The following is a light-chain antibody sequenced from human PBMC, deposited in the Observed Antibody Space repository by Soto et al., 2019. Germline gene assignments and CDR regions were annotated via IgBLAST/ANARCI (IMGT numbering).Light chain of an antibody. CDR1: SSDIGGYNY. CDR2: EVS. J-gene: IGLJ1*01. CDR3: SSYTNSSPYV. Sequence: QSVLTQPASVSGSPGQSITISCTENSSDIGGYNYVSWYQQHPGKAPKLMIYEVSNRPSGVSNRFSGSKFGNTASLTISGLQAADEADYYCSSYTNSSPYVFGTGTKLTVL. V-gene: IGLV2-14*01.